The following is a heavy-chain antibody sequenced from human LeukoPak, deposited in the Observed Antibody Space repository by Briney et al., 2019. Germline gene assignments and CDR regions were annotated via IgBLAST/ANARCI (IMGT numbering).Heavy chain of an antibody. Sequence: PGGSLRLTCAASGFTFSSYSMNWVRQAPGKGLEWVSYISSSSSTIYYADSVKGRFTISRDNAKNSLYLQMNSLRDEDTAVYYCAQLAGYCSGGSCYSRNHDAFDIWGQGTMVTVSS. V-gene: IGHV3-48*02. J-gene: IGHJ3*02. CDR1: GFTFSSYS. CDR2: ISSSSSTI. CDR3: AQLAGYCSGGSCYSRNHDAFDI. D-gene: IGHD2-15*01.